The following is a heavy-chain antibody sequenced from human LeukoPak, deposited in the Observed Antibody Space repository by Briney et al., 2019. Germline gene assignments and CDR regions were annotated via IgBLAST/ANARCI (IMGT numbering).Heavy chain of an antibody. CDR3: ARDSRVMDY. CDR1: GFIVSNNF. D-gene: IGHD2-21*01. J-gene: IGHJ4*02. CDR2: LYSAGST. Sequence: PGGSLRLSCAASGFIVSNNFMSWVRQAPGKGLEWVSVLYSAGSTFYVDSVKGRFTISRDNAKNSLYLQMNSLRAEDTAVYYCARDSRVMDYWGQGTLVTVSS. V-gene: IGHV3-66*01.